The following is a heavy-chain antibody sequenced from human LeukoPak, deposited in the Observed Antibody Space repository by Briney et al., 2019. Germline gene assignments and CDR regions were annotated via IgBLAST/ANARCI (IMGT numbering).Heavy chain of an antibody. V-gene: IGHV4-59*01. J-gene: IGHJ4*02. Sequence: SETLSLTCTVSGGSISSYYWSWIRQPPGKGLEWIGYIYYSGSTNYNPSLKSRVTISVDTSKNQFSLKLSSVTAADTAVYYCARGTLYDSSGQTFDYWGQGTQITVSS. CDR3: ARGTLYDSSGQTFDY. CDR2: IYYSGST. CDR1: GGSISSYY. D-gene: IGHD3-22*01.